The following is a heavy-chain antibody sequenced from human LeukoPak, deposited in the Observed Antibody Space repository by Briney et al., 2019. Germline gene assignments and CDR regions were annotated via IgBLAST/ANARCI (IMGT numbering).Heavy chain of an antibody. D-gene: IGHD6-13*01. J-gene: IGHJ4*02. Sequence: QSGGSLRLSCAASGFTFSSNWMHWVRQAPGKGLVWVSRINSDGSSANYADSVKGRFTISRDNAKNTLYLQMNSLRAEDTAVYHCARDKGYSSDYWGQGTLVTVSS. CDR3: ARDKGYSSDY. CDR1: GFTFSSNW. CDR2: INSDGSSA. V-gene: IGHV3-74*01.